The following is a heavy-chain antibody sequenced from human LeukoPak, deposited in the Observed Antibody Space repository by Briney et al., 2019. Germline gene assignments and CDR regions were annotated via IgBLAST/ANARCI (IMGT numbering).Heavy chain of an antibody. CDR2: IVASGTRT. CDR1: GFTLSSHV. J-gene: IGHJ3*02. D-gene: IGHD5-18*01. V-gene: IGHV3-23*01. Sequence: GGSLRLSCEASGFTLSSHVIDWVRQAPGKRLDWVSGIVASGTRTHYADSVKGRFTISRDNSKKTVYLQMNSLRAEDTAVYYCAPLVVDTSLVLDGFDIWGQGAMVTVS. CDR3: APLVVDTSLVLDGFDI.